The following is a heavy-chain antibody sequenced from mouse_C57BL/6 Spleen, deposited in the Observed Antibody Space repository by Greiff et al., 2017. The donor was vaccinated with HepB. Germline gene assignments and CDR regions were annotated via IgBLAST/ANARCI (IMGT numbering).Heavy chain of an antibody. Sequence: QVQLKQPGAELVRPGTSVKLSCKASGYTFTSYWMHWVKQRPGQGLEWIGVIDPSDSYTNYNQKFKGKATLTVDTSSSTAYMQLSSLTSEDSAVYYCARGEEFDYWGQGTTLTVSS. CDR2: IDPSDSYT. CDR1: GYTFTSYW. CDR3: ARGEEFDY. J-gene: IGHJ2*01. V-gene: IGHV1-59*01.